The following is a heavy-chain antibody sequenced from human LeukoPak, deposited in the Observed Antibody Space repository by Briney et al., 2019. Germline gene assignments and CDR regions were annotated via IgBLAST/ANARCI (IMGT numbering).Heavy chain of an antibody. Sequence: PSETLSLTCTVSGGSISSYYWSWIRQPPGKGLEWIGYIYYSGSTNYNPSLKSRVTISVDTYKNQFSLKLSSVTAADTAVYYCARGPARYSSSWYLRYFQHWGQGTLVTVSS. J-gene: IGHJ1*01. V-gene: IGHV4-59*12. D-gene: IGHD6-13*01. CDR3: ARGPARYSSSWYLRYFQH. CDR1: GGSISSYY. CDR2: IYYSGST.